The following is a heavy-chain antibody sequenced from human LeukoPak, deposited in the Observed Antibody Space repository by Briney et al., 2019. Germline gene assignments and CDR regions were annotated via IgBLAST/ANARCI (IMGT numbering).Heavy chain of an antibody. Sequence: SQTLSLTCAISGDSVSSNSATWNWIKQSPSRGLEWLGRTYYRSKWYSDYAVSVKSRITINPATSKNQFSLQLNSVTPEDTAVYYCARGLVPEGHHYYYYMDVWGKGTTVTVSS. CDR1: GDSVSSNSAT. CDR2: TYYRSKWYS. CDR3: ARGLVPEGHHYYYYMDV. V-gene: IGHV6-1*01. J-gene: IGHJ6*03. D-gene: IGHD3-9*01.